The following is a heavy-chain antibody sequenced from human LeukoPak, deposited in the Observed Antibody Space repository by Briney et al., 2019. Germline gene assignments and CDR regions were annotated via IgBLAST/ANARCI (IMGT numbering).Heavy chain of an antibody. CDR2: IKQDGSEK. CDR1: GFTFRNYW. CDR3: ARGSGWYDY. V-gene: IGHV3-7*01. Sequence: GGSLRLSCVASGFTFRNYWMAWVRQAPGKGLEWVANIKQDGSEKYYVDSVKGRFTISRDNTKNSLFLQMSSLRDEDTAVYYCARGSGWYDYWGQGT. D-gene: IGHD6-19*01. J-gene: IGHJ4*02.